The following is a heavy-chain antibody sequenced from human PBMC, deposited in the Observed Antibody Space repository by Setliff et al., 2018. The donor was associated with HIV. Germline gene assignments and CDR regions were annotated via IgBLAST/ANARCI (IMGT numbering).Heavy chain of an antibody. V-gene: IGHV4-4*07. CDR2: MHTSGNT. CDR1: GDSISGYY. D-gene: IGHD5-18*01. Sequence: KPSETLSLTCTSSGDSISGYYWSWIRQPAGKGLEWIGRMHTSGNTNYNPSLKSRVTMSVDTSKNQFSLRLSSVTAADAAVYYCARGRKGYSYGYFDSWGQGTLVTVSS. J-gene: IGHJ4*02. CDR3: ARGRKGYSYGYFDS.